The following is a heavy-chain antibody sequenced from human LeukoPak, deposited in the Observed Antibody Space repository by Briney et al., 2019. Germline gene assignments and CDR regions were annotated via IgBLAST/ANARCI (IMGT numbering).Heavy chain of an antibody. CDR3: ARTTEGGYTYGYFYYYYMDV. V-gene: IGHV4-59*01. D-gene: IGHD5-18*01. CDR1: GGSISSYY. CDR2: IYYSGST. J-gene: IGHJ6*03. Sequence: SETLSLTCTVSGGSISSYYWSWIRQPPGKGLEWIGYIYYSGSTNYNPSLKSRVTISVDTSKNQFPLKPTSVTAADTAVYYCARTTEGGYTYGYFYYYYMDVWGKGTTVTISS.